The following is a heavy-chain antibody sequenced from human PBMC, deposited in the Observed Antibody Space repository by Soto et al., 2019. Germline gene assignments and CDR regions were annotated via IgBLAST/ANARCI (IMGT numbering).Heavy chain of an antibody. Sequence: GGSLRLSCTASGFTFGDYAMSWFRQAPGKGLEWVGFIRSKAYGGTTEYAASVKGRFTISGDDSKSIAYLQMNSLKTEDTAVYYCTREPTSYGPGYYYGMDVWGQGTTVTVSS. CDR1: GFTFGDYA. J-gene: IGHJ6*02. V-gene: IGHV3-49*03. CDR3: TREPTSYGPGYYYGMDV. CDR2: IRSKAYGGTT. D-gene: IGHD2-8*01.